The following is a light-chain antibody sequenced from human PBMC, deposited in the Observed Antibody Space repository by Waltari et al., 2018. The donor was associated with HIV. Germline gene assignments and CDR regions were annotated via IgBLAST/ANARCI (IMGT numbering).Light chain of an antibody. CDR1: SSDVGGYNY. CDR2: EVT. CDR3: SSYTSSSTLYV. Sequence: QSALTQPASVSGSPGQSITISCTGTSSDVGGYNYVSWYQQHPGKAPTLMISEVTNRPSGVSTRFSGSKSGNTASLTISGLHAEDEADDYCSSYTSSSTLYVFGTGTKVTVL. V-gene: IGLV2-14*01. J-gene: IGLJ1*01.